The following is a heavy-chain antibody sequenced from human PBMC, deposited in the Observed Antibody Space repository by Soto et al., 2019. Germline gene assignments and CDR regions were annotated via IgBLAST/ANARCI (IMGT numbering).Heavy chain of an antibody. V-gene: IGHV6-1*01. D-gene: IGHD6-13*01. CDR1: GDSVSSYSVV. J-gene: IGHJ4*02. Sequence: QVQLQQSGPGLVKPSQNLSLTCAISGDSVSSYSVVWTLIRQSPSGGLEWLGRPYYRSKWYSEYALSVQSRIPINADTSMSRVSLQLDSVTPAERAGYYCARFIGNSCLDYGGKGTLVTFSS. CDR3: ARFIGNSCLDY. CDR2: PYYRSKWYS.